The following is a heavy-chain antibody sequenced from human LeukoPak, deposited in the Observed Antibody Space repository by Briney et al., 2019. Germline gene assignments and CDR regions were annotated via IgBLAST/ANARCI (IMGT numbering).Heavy chain of an antibody. J-gene: IGHJ4*02. CDR1: GYTFTSYG. Sequence: ASVKVSCKASGYTFTSYGISWVRQAPGQGLEWMGWISAYNGNTNYAQKLQGRVSMTTDTSTSTAYMELRSLRSDDTAVYYCAREYYDFWSGHNDYWGQGTLVTVSS. V-gene: IGHV1-18*01. CDR2: ISAYNGNT. D-gene: IGHD3-3*01. CDR3: AREYYDFWSGHNDY.